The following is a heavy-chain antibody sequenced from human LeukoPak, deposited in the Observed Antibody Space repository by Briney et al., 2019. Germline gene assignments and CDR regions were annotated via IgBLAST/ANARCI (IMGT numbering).Heavy chain of an antibody. CDR3: AKDRTTYYDILTGSFDP. CDR1: GFTVSSNY. Sequence: GGSLRLSCAASGFTVSSNYMSWVRQAPGKGLEWVSVIYSGGSTYYADSVKGRFTISRDNSKNTLYLQMNSLRAEDTAVYYCAKDRTTYYDILTGSFDPWGQGTLVTVSS. D-gene: IGHD3-9*01. V-gene: IGHV3-66*01. CDR2: IYSGGST. J-gene: IGHJ5*02.